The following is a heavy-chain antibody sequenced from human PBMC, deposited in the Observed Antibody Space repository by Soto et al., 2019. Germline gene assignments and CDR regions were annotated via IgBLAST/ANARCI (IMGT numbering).Heavy chain of an antibody. D-gene: IGHD3-9*01. Sequence: PGGSLRLSCAASGFTFSSYSMNWVRQAPGKGLEWVSYISSSSTIYYADSVKGRFTISRDNAKNSLYLQMNSLRAEDTAVYYCARDIARYFDWTPFDDWGQGTLVTVSS. J-gene: IGHJ4*02. CDR1: GFTFSSYS. CDR2: ISSSSTI. CDR3: ARDIARYFDWTPFDD. V-gene: IGHV3-48*01.